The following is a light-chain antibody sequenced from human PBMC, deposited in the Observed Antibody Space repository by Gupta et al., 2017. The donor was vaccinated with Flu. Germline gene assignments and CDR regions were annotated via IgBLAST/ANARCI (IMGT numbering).Light chain of an antibody. Sequence: QSVLNPPPSASGTPGQRVNISCSGSSANIGSIYVYWYQQLPGTAPKLLIYRNNQRPPGVPDRFSDSKSCKGSALAISGRRSEDEADYYCAALDDSLRVLCVCGGGTKLTVL. V-gene: IGLV1-47*01. CDR1: SANIGSIY. CDR2: RNN. J-gene: IGLJ3*02. CDR3: AALDDSLRVLCV.